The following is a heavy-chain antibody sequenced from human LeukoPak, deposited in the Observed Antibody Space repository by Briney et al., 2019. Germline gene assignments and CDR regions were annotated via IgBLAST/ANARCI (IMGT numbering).Heavy chain of an antibody. V-gene: IGHV1-18*01. CDR3: ARGSSGWYDG. CDR1: GGTFSSYA. CDR2: ISAYNGNT. D-gene: IGHD6-19*01. Sequence: ASVTVSCKASGGTFSSYAINWVRQAPGQGLEWMGWISAYNGNTNYAQKLQGRVTMTTDTSTSTAYMELRSLRSDDTAVYYCARGSSGWYDGWGQGILVTVSS. J-gene: IGHJ4*02.